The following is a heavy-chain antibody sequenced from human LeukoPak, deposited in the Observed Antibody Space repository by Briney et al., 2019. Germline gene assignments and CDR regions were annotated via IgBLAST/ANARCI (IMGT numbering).Heavy chain of an antibody. Sequence: GGSLRLSCAASGFTFSNYAMSWVRQAPGKGLEWVSGISGSSGNTYYTDSVQGRFTISRDNSKDTLYLQMNSLRDDDTAIYYCAKSWSCVQYNDWLCYFDYWGQGTLVTVSS. CDR1: GFTFSNYA. CDR3: AKSWSCVQYNDWLCYFDY. V-gene: IGHV3-23*01. D-gene: IGHD3-9*01. CDR2: ISGSSGNT. J-gene: IGHJ4*02.